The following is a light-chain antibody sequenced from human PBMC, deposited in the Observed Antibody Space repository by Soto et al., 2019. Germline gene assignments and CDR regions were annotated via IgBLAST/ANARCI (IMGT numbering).Light chain of an antibody. CDR2: KAS. CDR3: QHYDNSPWT. Sequence: DIQITHSPSTLSASVGDRVTITCRSSQSVNSWVAWHQQKPGRAPKVLIHKASSLESGVPSRFSGSGSATEFTLTISSLQPDDFATYYCQHYDNSPWTFGQGTKVDIK. J-gene: IGKJ1*01. CDR1: QSVNSW. V-gene: IGKV1-5*03.